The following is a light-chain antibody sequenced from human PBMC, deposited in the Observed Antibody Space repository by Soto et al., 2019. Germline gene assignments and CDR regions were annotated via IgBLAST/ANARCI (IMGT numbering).Light chain of an antibody. J-gene: IGKJ1*01. V-gene: IGKV3-20*01. Sequence: EIVLTQSPGSLSLSPGEGATLSCRASQSVSSSYLAWYQQKPGQAPRLLISGASSRATGIPDRFSGSGSGTDFTLTISRLEPEDFVVYYCQQYGSSPVTFGQGTKVEI. CDR1: QSVSSSY. CDR2: GAS. CDR3: QQYGSSPVT.